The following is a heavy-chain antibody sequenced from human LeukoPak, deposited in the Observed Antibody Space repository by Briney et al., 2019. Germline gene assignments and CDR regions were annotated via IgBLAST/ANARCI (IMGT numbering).Heavy chain of an antibody. Sequence: GASVKVSCKASGYTFTSYGISWVRQAPGQGLEWMGLISAYNGNTNYAQKLQGRVTMTTDTSTSTAYMELRSLRSDDTAVYYCARVRVDTAMVTRIFDYWGQGTLVTVSS. CDR2: ISAYNGNT. D-gene: IGHD5-18*01. V-gene: IGHV1-18*01. CDR1: GYTFTSYG. CDR3: ARVRVDTAMVTRIFDY. J-gene: IGHJ4*02.